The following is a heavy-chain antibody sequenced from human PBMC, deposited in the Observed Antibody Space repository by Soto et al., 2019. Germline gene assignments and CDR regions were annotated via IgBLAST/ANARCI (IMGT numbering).Heavy chain of an antibody. Sequence: EVQVVESGGGWAQPGRSLRLSCAVSGFAFEDYAMHWVRQAPGKGLEWVSGISWNSGSIGYADSVKGRFTISRDNAKNSLYLQMNSLRLEDTAFYYCVRDLRQQWVVGALGHWGQGTLVTVSS. J-gene: IGHJ4*02. CDR3: VRDLRQQWVVGALGH. V-gene: IGHV3-9*01. CDR1: GFAFEDYA. CDR2: ISWNSGSI. D-gene: IGHD6-19*01.